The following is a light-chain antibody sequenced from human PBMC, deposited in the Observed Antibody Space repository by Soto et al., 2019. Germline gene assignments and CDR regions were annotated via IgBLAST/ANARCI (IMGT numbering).Light chain of an antibody. V-gene: IGKV3-20*01. CDR2: GAT. CDR1: QSVRSSD. CDR3: HQYSTYPWT. Sequence: EVVLAHSPRTLSLSPGERATLSCRASQSVRSSDLAWYQHKFGQAPRLLIYGATDRATGIPDRFSGSGSGTDFTLTTSSLQPDDFATYYCHQYSTYPWTFGQGTKVDIK. J-gene: IGKJ1*01.